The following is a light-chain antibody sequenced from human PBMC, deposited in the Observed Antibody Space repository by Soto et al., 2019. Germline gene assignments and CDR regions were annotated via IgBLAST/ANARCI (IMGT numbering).Light chain of an antibody. CDR2: EVT. CDR1: SSDVGGYNY. J-gene: IGLJ2*01. V-gene: IGLV2-8*01. Sequence: QSALTQPPSASGSLGQSVTISCTGTSSDVGGYNYVSWHQQHPGKAPKVMIYEVTKRPPGVPDRFSGSKSGNTASLTVSGLQAEDEADYYCSSFAGGGNPVLLGVGIKLTVL. CDR3: SSFAGGGNPVL.